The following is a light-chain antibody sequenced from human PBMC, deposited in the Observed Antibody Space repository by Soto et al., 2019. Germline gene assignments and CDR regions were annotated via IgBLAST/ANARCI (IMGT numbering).Light chain of an antibody. CDR2: ANT. V-gene: IGLV1-40*01. Sequence: VLTQPPSVSGAPGQRVTISCTGSSSNIGAGYDVHWYQQLPGTAPKLLISANTNRPSGVPDRFSGSKSGTSASLAITGLQAEDEADYYCQSYDSSLREVFGTGTKLTVL. CDR1: SSNIGAGYD. CDR3: QSYDSSLREV. J-gene: IGLJ1*01.